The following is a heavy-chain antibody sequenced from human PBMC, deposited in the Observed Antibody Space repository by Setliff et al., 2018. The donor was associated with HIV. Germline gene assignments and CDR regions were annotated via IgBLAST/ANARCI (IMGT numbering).Heavy chain of an antibody. CDR3: ARVPSAVAAAGIYFDY. J-gene: IGHJ4*02. CDR2: IPCDGSDQ. V-gene: IGHV3-30*03. CDR1: GFTFSSYG. D-gene: IGHD6-19*01. Sequence: GGSLRLSCAASGFTFSSYGMHWVRQAPGKGLEWVAVIPCDGSDQHLADSVKDRFTISRDNSTNALYLQMNGLRAEDTALYYCARVPSAVAAAGIYFDYWGQGTLVTVSS.